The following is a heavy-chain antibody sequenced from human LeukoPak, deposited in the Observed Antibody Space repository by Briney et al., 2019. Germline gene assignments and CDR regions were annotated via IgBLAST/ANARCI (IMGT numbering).Heavy chain of an antibody. D-gene: IGHD3-10*01. Sequence: PSETLSLTCTVSGGSISSGSFYWSWTRQPAGKGLEWIGRIHTGGSTNYNPSLKSRVTISVDTSKNQFSLKLSSMTAADTAVYYCARGRDRSSYYFDYWGQGSLVTVSS. CDR2: IHTGGST. CDR1: GGSISSGSFY. CDR3: ARGRDRSSYYFDY. V-gene: IGHV4-61*02. J-gene: IGHJ4*02.